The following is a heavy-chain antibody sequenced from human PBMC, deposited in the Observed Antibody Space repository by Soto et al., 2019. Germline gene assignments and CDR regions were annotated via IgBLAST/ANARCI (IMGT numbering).Heavy chain of an antibody. J-gene: IGHJ6*03. V-gene: IGHV3-48*01. CDR1: GFTFSSYS. CDR2: ISSSSSTI. Sequence: GGSLRLSCAASGFTFSSYSMNWVRQAPGKGLEWVSYISSSSSTIYYADSVKGRFTISRDNAKNSLYLQMNSLRAEDTAVYYCAREFQYYYMDVWGKGTTVTVSS. CDR3: AREFQYYYMDV.